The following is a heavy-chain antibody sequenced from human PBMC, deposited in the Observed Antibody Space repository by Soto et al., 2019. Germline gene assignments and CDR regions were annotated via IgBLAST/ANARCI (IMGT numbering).Heavy chain of an antibody. Sequence: QVQLQESGPGLVKPSETLSLTCTVSGASVSSGNYYWSWLRQPQGKGLECIGYISYSGSTTSNPSLKIRVPISIDTSKYQFSLKLSSVTAEDTALYSCARGNGSYYAYWVQGTLVPVSS. D-gene: IGHD1-26*01. J-gene: IGHJ4*02. V-gene: IGHV4-61*01. CDR1: GASVSSGNYY. CDR3: ARGNGSYYAY. CDR2: ISYSGST.